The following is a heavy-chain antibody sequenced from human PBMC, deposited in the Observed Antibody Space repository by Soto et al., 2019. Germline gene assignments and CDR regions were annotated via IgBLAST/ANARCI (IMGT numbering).Heavy chain of an antibody. Sequence: GGSLRLSCAASGFTFSSYAMHWVRQAPGKGLEWVAVISYDGSNKYYADSVKGRFTISRDNSKNTLYLQMNSLRAEDTAVYYCARDDTGDSSGWYDGGIDYWGQGTLVTVSS. CDR2: ISYDGSNK. D-gene: IGHD6-19*01. J-gene: IGHJ4*02. CDR1: GFTFSSYA. CDR3: ARDDTGDSSGWYDGGIDY. V-gene: IGHV3-30-3*01.